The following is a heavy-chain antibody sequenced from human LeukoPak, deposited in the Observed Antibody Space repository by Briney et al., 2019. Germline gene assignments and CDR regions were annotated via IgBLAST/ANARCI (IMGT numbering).Heavy chain of an antibody. J-gene: IGHJ4*02. Sequence: PGGSLRLSCAASGFTFSSYAMSWVRQAPGKGLEWVSAISGSGGSTYYADSVKGRFTISRDNSKNTLYLQMNSLRAEDTAVYYCAKDQGYSYGRPSDYWGQGTLVTVSS. CDR1: GFTFSSYA. D-gene: IGHD5-18*01. CDR2: ISGSGGST. CDR3: AKDQGYSYGRPSDY. V-gene: IGHV3-23*01.